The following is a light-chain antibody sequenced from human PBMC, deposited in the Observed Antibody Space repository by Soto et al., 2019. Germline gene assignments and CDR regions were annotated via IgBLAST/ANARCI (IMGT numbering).Light chain of an antibody. J-gene: IGLJ2*01. Sequence: QSVLTQPPSVSAAPGQKVTISCSGSNSNIGNNYVSWYQQLSGTAPKLLIYDNNKRPSGIPDRFSGSKSGTSATLGITGLQTEDEADYYCGTWDSSLSAGVFGGGTKLTVL. CDR2: DNN. CDR1: NSNIGNNY. V-gene: IGLV1-51*01. CDR3: GTWDSSLSAGV.